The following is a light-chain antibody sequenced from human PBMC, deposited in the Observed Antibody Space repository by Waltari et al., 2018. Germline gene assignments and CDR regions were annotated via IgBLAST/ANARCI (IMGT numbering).Light chain of an antibody. J-gene: IGLJ2*01. CDR1: ALPTQY. Sequence: SYELTQPPPVSVSPGQTARITCPADALPTQYAYWYQQKPGQAPVLVIYKDSERPSGIPERFSGSSSGTTVTLTISGVQAEDEADYYCQSADSSGTVVFGGGTKLTVL. V-gene: IGLV3-25*03. CDR3: QSADSSGTVV. CDR2: KDS.